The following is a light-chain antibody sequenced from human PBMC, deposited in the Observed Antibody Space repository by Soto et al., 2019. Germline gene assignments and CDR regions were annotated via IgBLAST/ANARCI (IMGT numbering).Light chain of an antibody. J-gene: IGLJ3*02. V-gene: IGLV1-40*01. CDR1: SSNIGAGYD. CDR2: GNT. Sequence: QSVLTQPPSISGAPGQRVTISCTGNSSNIGAGYDVHWYQQFPGTAPKLLIYGNTNRPSGVPDRFSGSKPGTSASLAINGLQAEDEADYYCQSYDSSLSGSGVFGGGTKLTVL. CDR3: QSYDSSLSGSGV.